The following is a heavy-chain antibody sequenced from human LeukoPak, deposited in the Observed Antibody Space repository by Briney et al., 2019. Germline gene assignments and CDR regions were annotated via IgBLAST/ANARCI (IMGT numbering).Heavy chain of an antibody. CDR1: GFKFDDYG. J-gene: IGHJ4*02. CDR2: INWNGGRT. Sequence: PGGSLRLSCAASGFKFDDYGMSWVRQAPGKGLEWVSGINWNGGRTGYADSVKGRFTISRDHAKNSLYLQMNSLRAEDTAVYYCAREVTPYYWGQGTLVTVSS. D-gene: IGHD2-21*02. CDR3: AREVTPYY. V-gene: IGHV3-20*04.